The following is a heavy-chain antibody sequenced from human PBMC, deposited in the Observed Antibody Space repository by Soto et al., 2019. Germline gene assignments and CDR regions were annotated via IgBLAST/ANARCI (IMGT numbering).Heavy chain of an antibody. Sequence: QVQLVQSGAEVKKPGASVKVSCKASGYTFTSYYMHCVRQAPGQGLEWMGVINPSAGSTTYAQKFQGRVTMTRDTSTSTVYMELSSLRSEDTAVFYCARGPSTIRALDYWGQGALVTVSS. V-gene: IGHV1-46*01. CDR2: INPSAGST. CDR3: ARGPSTIRALDY. J-gene: IGHJ4*02. CDR1: GYTFTSYY. D-gene: IGHD2-8*01.